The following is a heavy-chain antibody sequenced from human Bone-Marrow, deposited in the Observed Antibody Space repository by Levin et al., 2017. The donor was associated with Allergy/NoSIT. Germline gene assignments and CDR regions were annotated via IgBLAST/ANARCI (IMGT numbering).Heavy chain of an antibody. CDR3: ARETSDSSGYFGGRFDY. V-gene: IGHV4-34*01. Sequence: SETLSLTCAVYGGSFSGYYWSWIRQPPGKGLEWIGEINHSGSTNYNPSLKSRVTISVDTSKNQFSLKLSSVTAADTAVYYCARETSDSSGYFGGRFDYWGQGTLVTVSS. CDR2: INHSGST. J-gene: IGHJ4*02. D-gene: IGHD3-22*01. CDR1: GGSFSGYY.